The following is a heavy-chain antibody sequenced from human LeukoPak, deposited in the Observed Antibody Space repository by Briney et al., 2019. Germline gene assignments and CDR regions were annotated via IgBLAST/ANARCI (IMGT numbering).Heavy chain of an antibody. V-gene: IGHV3-23*01. CDR3: AKDQIQVVASYYFDY. D-gene: IGHD2-2*01. CDR2: ISGSGGST. CDR1: GFTFSSYA. Sequence: PWGSLRLSCAASGFTFSSYAMSWVRQAPGKGLEWVSAISGSGGSTYYADSVKGRFTISRDNSKNTLYLQMNSLRAEDTAVYYCAKDQIQVVASYYFDYWGQGTLVTVSS. J-gene: IGHJ4*02.